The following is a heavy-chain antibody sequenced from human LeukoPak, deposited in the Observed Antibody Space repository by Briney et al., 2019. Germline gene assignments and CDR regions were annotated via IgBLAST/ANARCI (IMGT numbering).Heavy chain of an antibody. J-gene: IGHJ5*02. D-gene: IGHD2-2*01. V-gene: IGHV1-2*04. CDR1: GYTFTGYY. CDR2: INPNSGGT. CDR3: ARGSTSNRKVNWFDP. Sequence: ASVKVSCMASGYTFTGYYMHWVRQAPGQGLEWMGWINPNSGGTNYAQKFQGWVTMTRDTSISTAYMELSRLRSDDTAVYYCARGSTSNRKVNWFDPWGQGTLVTVSS.